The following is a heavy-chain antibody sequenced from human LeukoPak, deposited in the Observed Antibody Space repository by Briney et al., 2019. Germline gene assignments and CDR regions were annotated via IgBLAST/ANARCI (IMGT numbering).Heavy chain of an antibody. CDR1: GGTFSSYA. J-gene: IGHJ6*03. V-gene: IGHV1-69*13. Sequence: ASVKVSCKASGGTFSSYAISWVRQPPGQGLEWMGGIIPIFGTANYAQKFQGRVTITADESTSTAYMELSSLRSEDTAVYYCASAGPAAIFYYYYYMGVWGKGTTVTVSS. D-gene: IGHD2-2*01. CDR2: IIPIFGTA. CDR3: ASAGPAAIFYYYYYMGV.